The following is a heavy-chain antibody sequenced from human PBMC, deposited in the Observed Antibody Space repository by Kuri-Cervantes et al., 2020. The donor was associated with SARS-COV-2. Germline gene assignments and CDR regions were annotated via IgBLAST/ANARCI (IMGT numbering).Heavy chain of an antibody. CDR1: GFTFDDYA. J-gene: IGHJ5*02. D-gene: IGHD6-19*01. CDR3: AKSSGTADGGFDL. V-gene: IGHV3-9*01. CDR2: ISWNSGSI. Sequence: GGSLRLSCAASGFTFDDYAMHWVRQAPGKGLEWVSGISWNSGSIGYADSVKGRFTISRDNAKNSLYLQMNSLRAEDTAVYYCAKSSGTADGGFDLWGQGTLVTVSS.